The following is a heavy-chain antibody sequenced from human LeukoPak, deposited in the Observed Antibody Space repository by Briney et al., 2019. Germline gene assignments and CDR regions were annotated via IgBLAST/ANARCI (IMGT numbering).Heavy chain of an antibody. J-gene: IGHJ4*02. D-gene: IGHD2-15*01. V-gene: IGHV4-59*01. Sequence: SETLSLTCTVSGGSISSYYWSWIRQPPGKGLEWIGYIYYSGSTNYNPSLKSRVTISVDTSKNQFSLKLSSVTAADTAVYYCAREGGGGIDYRGQGTLVTVSS. CDR3: AREGGGGIDY. CDR2: IYYSGST. CDR1: GGSISSYY.